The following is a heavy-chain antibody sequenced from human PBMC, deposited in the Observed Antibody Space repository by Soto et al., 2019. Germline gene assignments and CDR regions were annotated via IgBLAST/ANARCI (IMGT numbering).Heavy chain of an antibody. V-gene: IGHV3-15*01. CDR3: RTQWLD. CDR1: GFTFSDAW. J-gene: IGHJ4*02. D-gene: IGHD6-19*01. Sequence: GSLRLSCAASGFTFSDAWMSWVRQAPGKGLEWVGLIKKKTDGGTTDYAAPVKGRFTISRDDSKNTLYLQMSSLKTEDTAVYYCRTQWLDCGQRTLVTVSS. CDR2: IKKKTDGGTT.